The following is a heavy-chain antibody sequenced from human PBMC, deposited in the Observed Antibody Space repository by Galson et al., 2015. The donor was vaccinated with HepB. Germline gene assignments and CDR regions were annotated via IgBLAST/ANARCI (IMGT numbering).Heavy chain of an antibody. V-gene: IGHV1-18*01. CDR3: ASGIESPNSEVGC. CDR2: ISAHNDDT. CDR1: GYTFTNSV. D-gene: IGHD1-14*01. Sequence: QSGAEVKKPGASVKVSCQASGYTFTNSVINWVRQAPGQGLEWLGWISAHNDDTKYASKFQGRVTMTTETSTNTAYMELRSLRSDDTAVYFCASGIESPNSEVGCWGQGTLVIVSS. J-gene: IGHJ4*02.